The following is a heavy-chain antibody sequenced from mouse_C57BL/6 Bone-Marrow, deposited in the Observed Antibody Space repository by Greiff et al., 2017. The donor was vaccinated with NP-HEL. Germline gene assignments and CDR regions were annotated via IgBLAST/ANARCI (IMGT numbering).Heavy chain of an antibody. V-gene: IGHV1-50*01. D-gene: IGHD3-2*02. CDR2: IDPSDSYT. J-gene: IGHJ3*01. CDR1: GYTFTSYW. CDR3: ARQLRLGFAY. Sequence: VQLQQPGAELVKPGASVKLSCKASGYTFTSYWMQWVKQRPGQGLEWIGEIDPSDSYTNYNQKFKGKATLTVDTSSSTAYRQLSSLTSEDSAVDYCARQLRLGFAYWGQGTLVTVSA.